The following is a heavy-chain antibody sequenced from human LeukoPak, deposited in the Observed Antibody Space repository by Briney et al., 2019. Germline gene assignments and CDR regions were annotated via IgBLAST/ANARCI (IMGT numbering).Heavy chain of an antibody. D-gene: IGHD2-15*01. CDR1: GFTFSSYG. CDR2: IWYDGSNK. CDR3: ARAGVVAATLLDY. J-gene: IGHJ4*02. V-gene: IGHV3-33*01. Sequence: QSGGSLRLSCAASGFTFSSYGMHWVRQAPGKGLEWVAVIWYDGSNKYYADSVKGRFTISRDNSKNTLYLQMNSLRAEDTAVYYCARAGVVAATLLDYWGQGTLVTVSS.